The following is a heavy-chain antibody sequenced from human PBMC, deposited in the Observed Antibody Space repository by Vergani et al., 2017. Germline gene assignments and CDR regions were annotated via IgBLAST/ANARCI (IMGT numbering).Heavy chain of an antibody. D-gene: IGHD3/OR15-3a*01. CDR3: ARDPFGYDFWSGYYVDAFDI. J-gene: IGHJ3*02. CDR2: IYTSGST. CDR1: GGSISSYY. Sequence: QVQLQESGPGLVKPSQTLSLTCTVSGGSISSYYWSWIRQPPGKGLEWIGYIYTSGSTNYNPSLKSRVTMSVDTSKNQFSLKLSSVTAADTAVYYCARDPFGYDFWSGYYVDAFDIWGQGTMVTVSS. V-gene: IGHV4-4*08.